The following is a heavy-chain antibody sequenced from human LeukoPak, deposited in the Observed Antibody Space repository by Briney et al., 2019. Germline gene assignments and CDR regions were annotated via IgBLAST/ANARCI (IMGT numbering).Heavy chain of an antibody. J-gene: IGHJ4*02. V-gene: IGHV4-30-4*01. CDR1: GGSISSGDYY. CDR3: ARSRDGGYTLFDY. CDR2: IYYSGST. Sequence: SQTLSLTCTVSGGSISSGDYYWSWIRQPPGKGLEWIGYIYYSGSTYYNPSLKSRVTISVDTSKNQFSLKLSSVTAADTAVYYCARSRDGGYTLFDYWGQGTLVTVSS. D-gene: IGHD5-18*01.